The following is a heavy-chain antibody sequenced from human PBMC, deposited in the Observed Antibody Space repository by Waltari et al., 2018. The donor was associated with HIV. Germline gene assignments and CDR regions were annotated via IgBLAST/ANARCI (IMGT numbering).Heavy chain of an antibody. CDR2: ISSSRSTI. J-gene: IGHJ4*02. V-gene: IGHV3-48*01. CDR3: ARDSGSGWSQGGFDY. CDR1: GFTFSSYS. Sequence: EVQLVESGGGLVQPGGSLRLSCAASGFTFSSYSMNWVRQAPGTGLECSSYISSSRSTIYYADAGKGRFTISRDNAKNSLYLQMNSRRAEDTAVYYCARDSGSGWSQGGFDYWGQGTLVTVSS. D-gene: IGHD6-19*01.